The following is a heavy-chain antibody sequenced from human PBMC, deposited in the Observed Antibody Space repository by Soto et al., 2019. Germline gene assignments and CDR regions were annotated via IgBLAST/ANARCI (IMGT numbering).Heavy chain of an antibody. CDR1: GGSISSGDYY. CDR3: ARGRTHARGDHDF. V-gene: IGHV4-31*03. D-gene: IGHD2-21*02. CDR2: IYYNGNT. Sequence: QVQLQESGPGLVKPSQTLSLTCTVSGGSISSGDYYWSWIRQHPGKGLEWIGYIYYNGNTFYHPSLKSRVTIAIDTSKNQVSLKLSSVTAADTAVYYWARGRTHARGDHDFWGQGTRVTVSS. J-gene: IGHJ4*02.